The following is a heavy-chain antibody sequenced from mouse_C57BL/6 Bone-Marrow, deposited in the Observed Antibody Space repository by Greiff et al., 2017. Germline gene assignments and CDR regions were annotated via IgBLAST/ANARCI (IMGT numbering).Heavy chain of an antibody. CDR2: INPSSGYT. CDR1: GYTFTSYT. V-gene: IGHV1-4*01. J-gene: IGHJ2*01. CDR3: ASNYEYVDY. Sequence: VQLVESGADLARPGASVKMSCTASGYTFTSYTMPWVKQRPGQGLEWIGYINPSSGYTKYNQKFKDKATLTADKSSSTAYMQLSILTSEDSAVYYCASNYEYVDYWGQGTTLTVSS. D-gene: IGHD2-1*01.